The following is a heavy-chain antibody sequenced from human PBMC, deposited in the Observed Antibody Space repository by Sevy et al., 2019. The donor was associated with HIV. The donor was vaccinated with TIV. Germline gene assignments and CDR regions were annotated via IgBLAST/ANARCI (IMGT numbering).Heavy chain of an antibody. CDR3: AGGARSYCSSTSCYRFDY. V-gene: IGHV4-34*01. CDR1: GGSFSGYY. J-gene: IGHJ4*02. Sequence: SETLSLTCAVYGGSFSGYYWSWIRQPPGKGLEWIGEINHSGSTNYNPSLKSRVTISVDTSKNQFSLKLSSVTAADTAVYYCAGGARSYCSSTSCYRFDYWGQGTLVTVSS. CDR2: INHSGST. D-gene: IGHD2-2*02.